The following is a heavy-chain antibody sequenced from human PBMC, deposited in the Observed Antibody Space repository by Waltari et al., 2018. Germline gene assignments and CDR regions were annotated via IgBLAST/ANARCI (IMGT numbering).Heavy chain of an antibody. Sequence: EVQVGEPGGGLVQPGGPRRRSCVASGFTFSVYLMSWVLQAPGKGLEWVANIKPDGSEKKDVDSVKDRFTITRDNARDSLNLQMNSLSADDTAVYYCARIYCGAGGCYYEVWGQGTMVTVSS. CDR2: IKPDGSEK. CDR3: ARIYCGAGGCYYEV. J-gene: IGHJ3*01. V-gene: IGHV3-7*01. CDR1: GFTFSVYL. D-gene: IGHD2-15*01.